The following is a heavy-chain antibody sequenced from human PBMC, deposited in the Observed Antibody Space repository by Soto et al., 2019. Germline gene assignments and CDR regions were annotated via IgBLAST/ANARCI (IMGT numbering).Heavy chain of an antibody. V-gene: IGHV4-31*03. J-gene: IGHJ6*02. D-gene: IGHD2-15*01. CDR1: GGSISSGGYY. CDR3: ARAPGYCSGGSCYSSDYYYYGMDV. Sequence: SETLSLTCTVSGGSISSGGYYWSWIRQHPGKGLEWIGYIYYSGSTYYNPSLKSRVTISVDTSKNQFSLKLSSVTAADTAVYYCARAPGYCSGGSCYSSDYYYYGMDVWGQGTTVTVSS. CDR2: IYYSGST.